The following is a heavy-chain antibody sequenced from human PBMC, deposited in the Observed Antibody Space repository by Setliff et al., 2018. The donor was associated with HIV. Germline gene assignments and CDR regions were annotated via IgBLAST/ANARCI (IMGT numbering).Heavy chain of an antibody. D-gene: IGHD2-2*01. CDR2: IGCWGTCT. CDR3: AKAIPLCSSISCYADAFDL. J-gene: IGHJ3*01. Sequence: PGGSLRLSCAASGFTVDTGAMNWVRQAPGKGLEWVSTIGCWGTCTFYADSVKDRFSISRDNSKKTLYLVMNSLRAEDTAIYYCAKAIPLCSSISCYADAFDLWGQGAMVTVSS. CDR1: GFTVDTGA. V-gene: IGHV3-23*01.